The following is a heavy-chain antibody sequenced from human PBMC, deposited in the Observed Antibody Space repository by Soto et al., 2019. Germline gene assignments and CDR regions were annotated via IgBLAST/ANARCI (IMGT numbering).Heavy chain of an antibody. J-gene: IGHJ2*01. CDR3: ARWYYYDSSGHWYFDL. D-gene: IGHD3-22*01. Sequence: SEKVSFKASGYTFTSYGISWVRQAPGQGLEWMGWISAYNGNTNYAQKLQGRVTMTTDTSTSTAYMELRSLRSDDTAVYYCARWYYYDSSGHWYFDLWGRGTPVTVYS. V-gene: IGHV1-18*01. CDR1: GYTFTSYG. CDR2: ISAYNGNT.